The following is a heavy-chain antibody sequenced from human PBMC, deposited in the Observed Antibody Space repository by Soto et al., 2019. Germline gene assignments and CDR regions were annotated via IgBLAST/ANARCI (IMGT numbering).Heavy chain of an antibody. CDR1: GYTFTSYA. CDR2: INAGNGST. V-gene: IGHV1-3*01. D-gene: IGHD5-18*01. Sequence: ASVKVSCKASGYTFTSYAMHWVRQAPGQRLEWMGWINAGNGSTKYSQKFQGRVTITRDTSASTAYMELSSLRSEDTAVYYCGVDTEDYYYGMDVWGQGTTVTVSS. J-gene: IGHJ6*02. CDR3: GVDTEDYYYGMDV.